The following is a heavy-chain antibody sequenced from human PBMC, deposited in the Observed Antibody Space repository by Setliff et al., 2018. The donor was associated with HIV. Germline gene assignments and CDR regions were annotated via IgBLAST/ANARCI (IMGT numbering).Heavy chain of an antibody. CDR2: INHSGST. CDR3: ARGSYYFYGMDV. J-gene: IGHJ6*02. Sequence: SETLSLTCAVYGGSFSGYYWSWIRQPPGKGLEWIGEINHSGSTNYNPSLKSRVTISVDTSKNQFSLKLSSVTAADTAVYNCARGSYYFYGMDVWGQGTTVTVSS. CDR1: GGSFSGYY. V-gene: IGHV4-34*01.